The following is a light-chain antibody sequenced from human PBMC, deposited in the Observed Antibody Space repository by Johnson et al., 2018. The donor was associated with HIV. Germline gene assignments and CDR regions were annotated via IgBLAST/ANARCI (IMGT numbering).Light chain of an antibody. CDR1: SSNIGNNY. CDR3: GTWDSSLSAMG. J-gene: IGLJ1*01. Sequence: TQPPSVSAAPGQKVTISCSGSSSNIGNNYVSWYQQLPGTAPKLLIYDNNKRPSGIPDRFSASKSGTSATLGITGLQTGDEADYYCGTWDSSLSAMGLGTGTKVTVL. CDR2: DNN. V-gene: IGLV1-51*01.